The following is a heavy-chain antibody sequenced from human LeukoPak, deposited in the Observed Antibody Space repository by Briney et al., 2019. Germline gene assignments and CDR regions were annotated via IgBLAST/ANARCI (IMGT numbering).Heavy chain of an antibody. CDR3: ARDQEAFDY. CDR1: GYSFTSNY. CDR2: IYPSDGST. Sequence: ASVKVSCKASGYSFTSNYIHWVRQAPGQGLEWMGMIYPSDGSTSYAQKFQSRVTVTRDTSTSTVHMELSGLRSEDTAVYYCARDQEAFDYWGQGALVTVSP. V-gene: IGHV1-46*01. J-gene: IGHJ4*02.